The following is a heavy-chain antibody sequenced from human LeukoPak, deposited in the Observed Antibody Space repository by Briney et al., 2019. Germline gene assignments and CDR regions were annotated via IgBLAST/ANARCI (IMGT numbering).Heavy chain of an antibody. CDR1: GGSITSGDYY. CDR2: IYYRGSA. V-gene: IGHV4-30-4*01. J-gene: IGHJ6*02. D-gene: IGHD2-2*03. Sequence: SQTLSLTCTVSGGSITSGDYYWSWIRQPPGKGLEWIGYIYYRGSAYYSPSLKSRLTISVDTSKNQFSLKLSSVTAADTAVYYCARVVAGYCSSATCHRYAMDVWGQGTTVTVSS. CDR3: ARVVAGYCSSATCHRYAMDV.